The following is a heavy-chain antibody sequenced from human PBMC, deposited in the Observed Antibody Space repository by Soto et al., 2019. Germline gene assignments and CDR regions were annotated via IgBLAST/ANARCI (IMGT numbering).Heavy chain of an antibody. CDR3: ASPDQYCGGGSCYVAEYFQH. Sequence: QVQLVESGGGLVKPGGSLRLSCAASGFTFSDYYMSWIRQAPGKGLEWVSYISSSGSTIYYADSVKGRFTISRDNAKNSLDLQMHSLRAEDTAVYYCASPDQYCGGGSCYVAEYFQHWGQGTLVTVSS. J-gene: IGHJ1*01. CDR2: ISSSGSTI. V-gene: IGHV3-11*01. CDR1: GFTFSDYY. D-gene: IGHD2-15*01.